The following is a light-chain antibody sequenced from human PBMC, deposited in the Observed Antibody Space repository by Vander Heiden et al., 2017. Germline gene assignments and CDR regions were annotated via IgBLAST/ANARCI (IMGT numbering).Light chain of an antibody. CDR2: DVS. V-gene: IGLV2-14*01. Sequence: QSALTQPASVSGSPGQSSTISCPGTANDVGAFNFAAWYQQQPGKAPKLMIYDVSNRPSGVSNRFSGSKSGNTASLTISGLQPEDEADYYCSSYTRISTVLFGGGTKLTVL. CDR3: SSYTRISTVL. CDR1: ANDVGAFNF. J-gene: IGLJ2*01.